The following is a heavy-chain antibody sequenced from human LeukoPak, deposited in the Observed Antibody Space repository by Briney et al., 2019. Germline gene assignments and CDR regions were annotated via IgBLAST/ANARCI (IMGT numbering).Heavy chain of an antibody. CDR3: ARESPVAAVGRSWFDP. J-gene: IGHJ5*02. V-gene: IGHV3-23*01. Sequence: GGSLRLSCAASGFTFSSYAMSWVRQAPGKGLEWVSTISGGGVTTYYADSVKGRLTISRDNSKNTVSLQMNSLRDDDTAVYFCARESPVAAVGRSWFDPWGQGTPVTVSS. CDR2: ISGGGVTT. D-gene: IGHD6-13*01. CDR1: GFTFSSYA.